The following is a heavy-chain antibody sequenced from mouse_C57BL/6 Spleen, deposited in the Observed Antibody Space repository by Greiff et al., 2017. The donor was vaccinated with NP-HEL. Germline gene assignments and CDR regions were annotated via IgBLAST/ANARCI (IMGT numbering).Heavy chain of an antibody. V-gene: IGHV5-4*03. J-gene: IGHJ2*01. CDR1: GFTFSSYA. CDR3: ARGDGDDY. Sequence: EVMLVGSGGGLVKPGGSLKLSCAASGFTFSSYAMSWVRQTPEKRLEWVATISDGGSYTYYPDNVKGRFTISRDNAKNNLYLQMSHLKSEDTAMYYCARGDGDDYWGQGTTLTVSS. D-gene: IGHD3-3*01. CDR2: ISDGGSYT.